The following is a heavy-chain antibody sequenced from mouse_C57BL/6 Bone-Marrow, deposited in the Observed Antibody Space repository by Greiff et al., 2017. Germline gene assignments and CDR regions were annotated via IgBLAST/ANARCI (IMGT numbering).Heavy chain of an antibody. CDR3: RYGFDY. CDR2: IDPENGDT. V-gene: IGHV14-4*01. J-gene: IGHJ2*01. CDR1: GFNIKDDY. Sequence: EVQVVESGAELVRPGASVKLSCTASGFNIKDDYMHWVKQRPEQGLEWIGWIDPENGDTEYASKFQGKATITADTSSNTAYLQLSSLTSEDTAVYYCRYGFDYWGQGTTLTVSS. D-gene: IGHD1-1*02.